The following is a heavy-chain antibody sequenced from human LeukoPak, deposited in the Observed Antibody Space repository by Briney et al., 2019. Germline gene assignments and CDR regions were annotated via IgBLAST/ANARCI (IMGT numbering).Heavy chain of an antibody. V-gene: IGHV5-51*01. Sequence: GESLKISCKGFGYSFTSYWIGWVRQMPGKGLECMGIIYPGDSDTRYGPSFQGQVTISADKSISTAYLQWSSLKASDTAMYYCARHETGPYFDYWGQGTLVTVSS. CDR2: IYPGDSDT. CDR3: ARHETGPYFDY. J-gene: IGHJ4*02. CDR1: GYSFTSYW. D-gene: IGHD1-1*01.